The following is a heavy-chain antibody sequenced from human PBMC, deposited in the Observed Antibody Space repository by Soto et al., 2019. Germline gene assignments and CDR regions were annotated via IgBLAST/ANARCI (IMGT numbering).Heavy chain of an antibody. D-gene: IGHD2-21*02. CDR3: ARGDCGGDCYGPPDYFDY. J-gene: IGHJ4*02. CDR1: GGTFSSYA. CDR2: IIPIFGTA. V-gene: IGHV1-69*13. Sequence: SVKVSCKASGGTFSSYAISWVRQAPGQGLEWMGGIIPIFGTANYAQKFQGRVTITADESTSTAYMELSSLRSEDTAVYYCARGDCGGDCYGPPDYFDYWGQGTLVTVSS.